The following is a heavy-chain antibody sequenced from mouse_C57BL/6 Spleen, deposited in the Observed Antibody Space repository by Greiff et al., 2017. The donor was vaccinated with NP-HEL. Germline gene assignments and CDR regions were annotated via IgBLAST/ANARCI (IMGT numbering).Heavy chain of an antibody. CDR1: GYAFTNYL. J-gene: IGHJ1*03. D-gene: IGHD2-4*01. CDR2: INPGSGGT. V-gene: IGHV1-54*01. CDR3: ARRDDYLWYFDV. Sequence: QVQLKESGAELVRPGTSVKVSCKASGYAFTNYLIEWVKQRPGQGLEWIGVINPGSGGTNYNEKFKGKATLTADKSSSTAYMQLSSLTSEDSAVYFCARRDDYLWYFDVWGTGTTVTVSS.